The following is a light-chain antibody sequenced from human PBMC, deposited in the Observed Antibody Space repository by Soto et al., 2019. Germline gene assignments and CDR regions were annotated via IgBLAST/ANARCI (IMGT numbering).Light chain of an antibody. CDR3: QQRSDWPST. Sequence: EIVLTQSPATLSLSPGERATLSCRASQSVSSYLAWYQQKPGQAPRLLIYDASNRATGIPARFSGSGSGTDFTLNISSLEPDDFAVSYCQQRSDWPSTFGGGTKVQIK. CDR1: QSVSSY. V-gene: IGKV3-11*01. J-gene: IGKJ4*01. CDR2: DAS.